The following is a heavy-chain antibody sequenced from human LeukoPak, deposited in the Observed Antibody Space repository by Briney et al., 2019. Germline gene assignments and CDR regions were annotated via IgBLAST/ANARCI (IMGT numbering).Heavy chain of an antibody. Sequence: ASVKVSCKASSYTFTSYGINWVRQVPGQGLEWMGWISAYNDNTNYAQKFQGRVTMTTDTSTTTAYMELSSLRSDDTAAYYCARSAVVAATSDIWGQGTMVTVSS. CDR2: ISAYNDNT. CDR1: SYTFTSYG. J-gene: IGHJ3*02. D-gene: IGHD2-15*01. CDR3: ARSAVVAATSDI. V-gene: IGHV1-18*01.